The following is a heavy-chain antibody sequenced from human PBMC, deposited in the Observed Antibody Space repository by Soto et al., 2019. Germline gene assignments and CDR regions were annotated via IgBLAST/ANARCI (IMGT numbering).Heavy chain of an antibody. CDR1: GLTFSNYE. V-gene: IGHV3-48*03. CDR3: ARGGYCDTTTCYRLNAFDV. J-gene: IGHJ3*01. CDR2: ISPSGSTI. D-gene: IGHD2-2*01. Sequence: DVQLVESGGGLVRPGGSLRLSCAVSGLTFSNYEMNWVRQAPEKGLEWVSFISPSGSTIYADSVKGRFTISRDNAKNSLFLQMNSLRAEDTAVYYCARGGYCDTTTCYRLNAFDVWGQGTVVAVSS.